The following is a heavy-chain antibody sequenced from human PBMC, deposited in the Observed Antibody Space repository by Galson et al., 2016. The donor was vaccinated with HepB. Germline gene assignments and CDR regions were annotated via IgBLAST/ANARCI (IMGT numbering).Heavy chain of an antibody. CDR2: IYYIGST. V-gene: IGHV4-39*01. J-gene: IGHJ4*02. CDR1: GGSFSSGFYY. CDR3: GRQKYCSGGSCRFKATDY. Sequence: SETLSLTCTVSGGSFSSGFYYWGWFRQPPGKGLEWIGSIYYIGSTHYNASLQSRVTISGDTSNNQFSLKMYYVTAADTAVYYCGRQKYCSGGSCRFKATDYWGQGTLVAVSS. D-gene: IGHD2-15*01.